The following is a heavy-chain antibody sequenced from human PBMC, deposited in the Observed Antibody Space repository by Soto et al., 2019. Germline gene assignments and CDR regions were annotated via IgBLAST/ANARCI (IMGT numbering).Heavy chain of an antibody. CDR1: GGTFSSYT. CDR2: IIPILGIA. D-gene: IGHD3-3*01. J-gene: IGHJ3*02. V-gene: IGHV1-69*02. Sequence: SVKVSCKASGGTFSSYTISWVRQAPGQGLEWMGRIIPILGIANYAQKFQGRVTMTADKSTSTAYMELSSLRSEDTAVYYCARPARNYDFWRGYSFDIWGQGKMVTVS. CDR3: ARPARNYDFWRGYSFDI.